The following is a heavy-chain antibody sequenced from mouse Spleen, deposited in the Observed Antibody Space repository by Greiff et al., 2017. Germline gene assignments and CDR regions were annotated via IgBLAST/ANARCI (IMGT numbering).Heavy chain of an antibody. Sequence: LQESGPELVKPGASVKISCKASGYAFSSSWMNWVKQRPGKGLEWIGRIYPGDGDTNYNGKFKGKATLTADKSSSTAYMQLSSLTSEDSAVYFCARSLYGYDGAWFAYWGQGTLVTVSA. J-gene: IGHJ3*01. CDR3: ARSLYGYDGAWFAY. V-gene: IGHV1-82*01. CDR2: IYPGDGDT. D-gene: IGHD2-2*01. CDR1: GYAFSSSW.